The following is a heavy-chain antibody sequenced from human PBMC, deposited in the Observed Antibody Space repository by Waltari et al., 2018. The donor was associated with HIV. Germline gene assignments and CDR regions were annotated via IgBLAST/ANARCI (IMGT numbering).Heavy chain of an antibody. Sequence: EVHLLESGGGLVQPGGSLRLSCAASGFTFSTFAMSWVRQAPGKGLGGVAGRNDGGFGTYYADSVKGRFTISRDNSKNTLLLEMNSLRADDTAVYYCARLDFWLKYYFDYWGQGTLVTVSS. CDR3: ARLDFWLKYYFDY. V-gene: IGHV3-23*01. J-gene: IGHJ4*02. CDR2: RNDGGFGT. D-gene: IGHD3-3*01. CDR1: GFTFSTFA.